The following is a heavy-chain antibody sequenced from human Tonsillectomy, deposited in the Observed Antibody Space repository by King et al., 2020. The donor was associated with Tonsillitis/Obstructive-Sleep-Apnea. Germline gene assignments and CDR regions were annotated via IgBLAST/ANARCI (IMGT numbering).Heavy chain of an antibody. V-gene: IGHV1-2*02. J-gene: IGHJ4*02. CDR2: INTNSGGA. Sequence: QLVQSGAEVKKPGASVKVSCKTSGYTFTDYYMHWVRQAPGQGLEWMGWINTNSGGAKYAQKFQGRFTMTRDTSISTAYMELSRLRSDDTAVYYCARGEGDYGDYNSFEHWGQGTLVTVSS. CDR1: GYTFTDYY. D-gene: IGHD4-17*01. CDR3: ARGEGDYGDYNSFEH.